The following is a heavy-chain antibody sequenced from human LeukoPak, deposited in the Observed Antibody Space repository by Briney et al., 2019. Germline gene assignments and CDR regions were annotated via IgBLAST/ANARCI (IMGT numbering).Heavy chain of an antibody. CDR2: INPSSGDT. CDR3: APLGFCSGGTCYNGN. D-gene: IGHD2-15*01. Sequence: ASVKVSCKASGYIFTGYYMHWVRQAPGQGLEWMGWINPSSGDTNYAQNFQGRVTMTRDTSISTAYMELSRLRSDDTAVYYCAPLGFCSGGTCYNGNWGQGTLVTVSP. CDR1: GYIFTGYY. V-gene: IGHV1-2*02. J-gene: IGHJ4*02.